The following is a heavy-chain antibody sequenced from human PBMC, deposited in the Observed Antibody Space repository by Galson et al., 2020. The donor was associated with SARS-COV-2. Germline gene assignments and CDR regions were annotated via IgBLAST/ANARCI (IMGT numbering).Heavy chain of an antibody. CDR1: GFTFSSYS. CDR2: LTTNGANA. D-gene: IGHD2-8*01. V-gene: IGHV3-64D*06. J-gene: IGHJ4*02. CDR3: VTSCRNGLCSFDF. Sequence: GASLKNSCSDSGFTFSSYSFHWVRQAPGKGLEFVSSLTTNGANAYYADSVKGRFTISRDNSKNTLFLQMSSVGAEDTAVYYCVTSCRNGLCSFDFWGQGALVTFSS.